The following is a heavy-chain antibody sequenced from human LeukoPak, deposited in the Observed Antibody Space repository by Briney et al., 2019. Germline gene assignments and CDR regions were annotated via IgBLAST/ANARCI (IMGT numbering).Heavy chain of an antibody. CDR1: GGSFSGYY. D-gene: IGHD2-8*01. Sequence: SETLSLTCAVYGGSFSGYYWSWIRQPPGKGLEWIGEINHSGSTNYNPSLKSRVTISVDTSKNQFSLKLSSVTAADTAVYYCARLDPGVDYFDYWGQGTLVTVSS. CDR2: INHSGST. J-gene: IGHJ4*02. V-gene: IGHV4-34*01. CDR3: ARLDPGVDYFDY.